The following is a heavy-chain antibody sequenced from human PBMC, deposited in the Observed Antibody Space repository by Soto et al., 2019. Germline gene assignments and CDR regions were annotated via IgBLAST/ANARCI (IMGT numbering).Heavy chain of an antibody. V-gene: IGHV4-31*03. J-gene: IGHJ2*01. CDR2: IYYSGST. CDR3: ARGGFDYAHGNLYFDL. Sequence: QVQLQESGPGLVKPSQTLSLTCTVSGGSISSGGYYWSWIRQHPGKGLEWIGYIYYSGSTYYNPSLKSRVTISVDTSKNQFSLKLSSVTAADTAVYYCARGGFDYAHGNLYFDLWGRGTLVTVSS. D-gene: IGHD4-17*01. CDR1: GGSISSGGYY.